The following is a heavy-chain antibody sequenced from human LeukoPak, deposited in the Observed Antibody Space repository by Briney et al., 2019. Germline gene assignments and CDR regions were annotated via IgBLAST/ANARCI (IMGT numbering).Heavy chain of an antibody. Sequence: PGGSLRLSCAASGFTFSTYWRPWVRQVPGKGLVWVSCINPDGSYTRYADSVKGRFSISRDNAKNTVFLQMSSLRAEDTAVYYCARDPDNPTPLDYWGQGTLVTVSS. CDR2: INPDGSYT. CDR1: GFTFSTYW. D-gene: IGHD1-14*01. J-gene: IGHJ4*02. V-gene: IGHV3-74*01. CDR3: ARDPDNPTPLDY.